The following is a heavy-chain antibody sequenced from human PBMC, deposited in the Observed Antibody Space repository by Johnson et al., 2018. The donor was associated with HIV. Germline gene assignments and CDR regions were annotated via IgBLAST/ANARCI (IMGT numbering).Heavy chain of an antibody. CDR1: GFTFDDYG. Sequence: QVQLLESGGGVVRPGGSLRLSCTASGFTFDDYGMSWVRQAPGKGLEWVAFIRYDGSNKYYADSVKGRFTISRDNAKNTLYLQMNSLRAEDTAVYYCAREGTYYYDNSGYNDAFDIWGQGTMVTVSS. CDR2: IRYDGSNK. J-gene: IGHJ3*02. CDR3: AREGTYYYDNSGYNDAFDI. V-gene: IGHV3-30*02. D-gene: IGHD3-22*01.